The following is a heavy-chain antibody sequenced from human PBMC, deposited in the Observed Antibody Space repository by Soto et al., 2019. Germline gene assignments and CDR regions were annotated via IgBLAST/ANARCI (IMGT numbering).Heavy chain of an antibody. J-gene: IGHJ4*02. V-gene: IGHV3-48*02. CDR1: GFTFSSYS. D-gene: IGHD2-21*01. Sequence: GSLRLSCAASGFTFSSYSMNWVRQAPGKGLEWVSYISSSSSTIYYADSVKGRFTISRDNAKNSLYLQMNSLRDEDTAVYYCARGGAYCGGDCYDYWGQGTLVTVSS. CDR3: ARGGAYCGGDCYDY. CDR2: ISSSSSTI.